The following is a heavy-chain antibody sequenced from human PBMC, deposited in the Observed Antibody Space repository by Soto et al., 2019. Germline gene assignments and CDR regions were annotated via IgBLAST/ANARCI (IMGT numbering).Heavy chain of an antibody. J-gene: IGHJ4*02. V-gene: IGHV1-24*01. D-gene: IGHD3-22*01. Sequence: VASVKVSCKVSGYTLTELSMHWVRQAPGKGLEWMGGFDPEDGETIYAQKFQGRVTMTEDTSTDTAYMELSSLRSEDTAVYYCAAYDSSGYPTPGWGQGTLVTVSS. CDR1: GYTLTELS. CDR3: AAYDSSGYPTPG. CDR2: FDPEDGET.